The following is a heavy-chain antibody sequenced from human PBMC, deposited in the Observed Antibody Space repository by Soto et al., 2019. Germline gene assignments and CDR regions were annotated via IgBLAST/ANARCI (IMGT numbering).Heavy chain of an antibody. J-gene: IGHJ3*02. CDR2: ISWNSAGI. V-gene: IGHV3-9*01. CDR3: ARGNYGEALDI. CDR1: GFTLADFT. Sequence: EVQLVESGGSLVQPGRSLRLSCAASGFTLADFTMHWVRQGPGEGLEWVSGISWNSAGIGYAGSVEGRFTVSRDNAKNSLYLQLNSLRAEDTALYYCARGNYGEALDIGGQGTMVTVSS. D-gene: IGHD4-17*01.